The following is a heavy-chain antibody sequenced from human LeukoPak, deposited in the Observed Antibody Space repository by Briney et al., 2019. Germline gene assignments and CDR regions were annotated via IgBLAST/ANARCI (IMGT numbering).Heavy chain of an antibody. V-gene: IGHV3-21*01. CDR1: GFSFSSHS. CDR2: ITSSSTYI. CDR3: ARGSGSSAWLIDY. D-gene: IGHD1-26*01. J-gene: IGHJ4*02. Sequence: GGSLRLSCAASGFSFSSHSMNWVRQAPGEGLEWVSIITSSSTYIDYADSVRGRFTISRDDAKNSLFLQMNSLRAEDTALYYCARGSGSSAWLIDYWGQGGLVTVSS.